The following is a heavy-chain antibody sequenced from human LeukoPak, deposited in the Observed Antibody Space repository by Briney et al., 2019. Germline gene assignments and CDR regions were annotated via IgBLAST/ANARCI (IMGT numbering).Heavy chain of an antibody. CDR2: IKQDGSEK. CDR3: ARERLLSY. CDR1: GFTFSSDW. V-gene: IGHV3-7*01. D-gene: IGHD2-21*01. J-gene: IGHJ4*02. Sequence: GGSLRLSCAASGFTFSSDWMSWVRQAPGKGLEWVANIKQDGSEKYYVDPVKGRFTISRDNAKNSLYLQMNSLRAEDTAVYYCARERLLSYWGQGTLVTVSS.